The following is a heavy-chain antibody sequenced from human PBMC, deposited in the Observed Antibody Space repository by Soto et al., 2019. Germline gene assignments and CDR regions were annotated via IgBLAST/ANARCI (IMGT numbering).Heavy chain of an antibody. V-gene: IGHV4-59*08. Sequence: SETLSLTCTVSGGSISSYYWSWIRQPPGKGLEWIGYIYYSGSTNYNPSLKSRVTISVDTSKNQFSLKLSSVTAADTAVYYCARFSPVIGYCSSTSCYGGDYYYYYIDVWGKATTVTVSS. CDR2: IYYSGST. J-gene: IGHJ6*03. D-gene: IGHD2-2*01. CDR3: ARFSPVIGYCSSTSCYGGDYYYYYIDV. CDR1: GGSISSYY.